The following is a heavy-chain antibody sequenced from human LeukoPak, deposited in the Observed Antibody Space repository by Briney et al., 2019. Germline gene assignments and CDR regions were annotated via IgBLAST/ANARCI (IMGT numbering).Heavy chain of an antibody. D-gene: IGHD2-8*02. CDR1: GGSFSGYS. Sequence: SETLSLTCAVYGGSFSGYSCSWIRQPPWKGLEWIGEINHSGSTNYNPSLKSRVTISVDTSKNQFSLRLRSVTAADTAVYYCARLETYWYAFDIWGQGTMVTVSS. CDR2: INHSGST. CDR3: ARLETYWYAFDI. V-gene: IGHV4-34*01. J-gene: IGHJ3*02.